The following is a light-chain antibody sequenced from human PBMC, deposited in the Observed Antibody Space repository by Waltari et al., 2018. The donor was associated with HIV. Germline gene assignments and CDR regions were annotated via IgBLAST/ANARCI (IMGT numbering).Light chain of an antibody. J-gene: IGKJ1*01. CDR1: QTICTY. CDR2: AAF. V-gene: IGKV1-39*01. CDR3: QQSYKAPRT. Sequence: DIQMTQSPSSLSASVGHRVIISCRARQTICTYLNWYQQKPGKAPNLLIYAAFNLQSGVPSRFSGSGSGTDFTLTISSLQPEDFASYYCQQSYKAPRTFGQGTKVEIK.